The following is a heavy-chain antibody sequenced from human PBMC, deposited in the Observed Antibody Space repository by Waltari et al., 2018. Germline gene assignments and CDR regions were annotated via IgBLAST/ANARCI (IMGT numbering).Heavy chain of an antibody. Sequence: EVQLAESGGGLVQPGGSLGLTCAASGFTSTFRRYWMYWVRKVPGKGLVWVSRVNSDGGSTVYADSVKGRFTIIRDNAKNTVYLQMNSLRVEDTAVYYCATGLGRYYDYWGQGTLVTVSS. CDR3: ATGLGRYYDY. CDR1: GFTSTFRRYW. V-gene: IGHV3-74*01. CDR2: VNSDGGST. J-gene: IGHJ4*02. D-gene: IGHD2-21*01.